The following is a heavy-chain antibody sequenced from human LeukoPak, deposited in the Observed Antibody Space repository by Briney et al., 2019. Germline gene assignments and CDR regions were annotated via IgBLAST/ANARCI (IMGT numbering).Heavy chain of an antibody. CDR3: ARVLAGSGYYFSGDYYYGMDV. CDR2: ISAYNGNT. Sequence: ASVKVSCKASGYTFTGYYMHWVRQAPGQGLEWMGWISAYNGNTNYAQKLQGRVTMTTDTSTSTAYMELRSLRSDDTAVYYCARVLAGSGYYFSGDYYYGMDVWGQGTTVTVSS. CDR1: GYTFTGYY. D-gene: IGHD3-22*01. V-gene: IGHV1-18*04. J-gene: IGHJ6*02.